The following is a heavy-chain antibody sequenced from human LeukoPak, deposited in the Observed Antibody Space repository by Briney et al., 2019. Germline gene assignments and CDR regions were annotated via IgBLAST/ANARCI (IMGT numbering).Heavy chain of an antibody. CDR2: LSPDGSST. J-gene: IGHJ1*01. CDR3: ANALRHNSGWYYQH. D-gene: IGHD6-19*01. V-gene: IGHV3-74*01. CDR1: GFTFSSYW. Sequence: GGSLRLSCAASGFTFSSYWMQWVRQAPGKGLVWVSRLSPDGSSTTSADSVKGRFTISRDNAKNTLYLQIGSLRAEDTAVYYCANALRHNSGWYYQHWGQGTLVTVSS.